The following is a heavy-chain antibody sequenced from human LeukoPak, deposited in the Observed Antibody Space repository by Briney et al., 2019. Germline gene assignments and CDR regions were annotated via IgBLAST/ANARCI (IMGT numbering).Heavy chain of an antibody. CDR3: ARGSGWLDC. V-gene: IGHV4-61*01. J-gene: IGHJ4*02. CDR1: GGSVNSGSYY. D-gene: IGHD6-19*01. CDR2: IYYSGST. Sequence: AETLSLTCTVSGGSVNSGSYYWSWIRQPPGKGLEWIGYIYYSGSTNCNPSLKSRVTISVDTSKNQFSLKMNSVTAADTALYYCARGSGWLDCWGQGTLVTVSS.